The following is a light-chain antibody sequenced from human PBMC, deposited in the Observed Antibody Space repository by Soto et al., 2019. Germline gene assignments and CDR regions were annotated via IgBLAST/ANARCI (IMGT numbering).Light chain of an antibody. V-gene: IGKV3-20*01. CDR2: GAS. Sequence: EIVLTQSPGTVSLSPGERATLSCRASQSVSSSYLAWYQQKPGQAPRLLIHGASSRATGIPDRFSGSESGTDFPLTISRLEPEDSGVYSCQQYGSSPLTFGGGTKVEIK. CDR1: QSVSSSY. CDR3: QQYGSSPLT. J-gene: IGKJ4*01.